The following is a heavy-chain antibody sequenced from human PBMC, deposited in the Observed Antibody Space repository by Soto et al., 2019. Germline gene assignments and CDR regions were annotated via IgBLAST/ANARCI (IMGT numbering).Heavy chain of an antibody. J-gene: IGHJ4*02. V-gene: IGHV3-7*01. D-gene: IGHD2-15*01. CDR1: GFTFSSYW. Sequence: GGSLRLSCAASGFTFSSYWMSWVRQAPGKGLEWVANIKQDGSEKYYVDSVKGRFTISRDNAKNSLYLQMNSLRAEDTAVYYCARAPVWVVAATPDYWGQGTLVTVSS. CDR3: ARAPVWVVAATPDY. CDR2: IKQDGSEK.